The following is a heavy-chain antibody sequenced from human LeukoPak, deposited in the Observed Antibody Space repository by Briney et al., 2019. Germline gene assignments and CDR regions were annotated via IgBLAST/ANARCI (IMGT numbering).Heavy chain of an antibody. J-gene: IGHJ4*02. CDR3: TRGITVAGQGHFDY. Sequence: GASVKVSCKASGYTFTAYYIHWVRQAPGQGLEWMGWINPNSGGTNYAQKFQGRVTMTRDTSISTVYMELSRLGSDDTAVYYCTRGITVAGQGHFDYWGQGTLVTVSS. D-gene: IGHD6-19*01. CDR2: INPNSGGT. CDR1: GYTFTAYY. V-gene: IGHV1-2*02.